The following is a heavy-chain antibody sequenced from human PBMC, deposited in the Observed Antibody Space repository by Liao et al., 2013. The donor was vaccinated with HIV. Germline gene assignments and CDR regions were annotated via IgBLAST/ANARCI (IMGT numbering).Heavy chain of an antibody. Sequence: QVQLQESGPGLVKPSETLSLTCTVSGGSISSYYWSWIRQPAGKGLEWIGRIYSSGSANYNPSLKSRVTMSVDTSKNQFSLKLSSVTAADTAVYYCARTDHITYFWNGYENWFDPRARNPCRPSPQ. V-gene: IGHV4-4*07. CDR2: IYSSGSA. D-gene: IGHD3-3*01. J-gene: IGHJ5*02. CDR1: GGSISSYY. CDR3: ARTDHITYFWNGYENWFDP.